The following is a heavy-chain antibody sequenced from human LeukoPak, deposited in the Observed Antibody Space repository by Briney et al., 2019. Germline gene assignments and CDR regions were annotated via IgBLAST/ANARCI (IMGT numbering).Heavy chain of an antibody. Sequence: SETLFLTFTVSGGSISSHYWSWIRQPPGKGLEWTGYICYSGSTNYNPSLKSRVTISVDTSKNQFSLKLSSVTAADTAVYYCARGYCSGGSCYSGPSWFDPWGRGTLVTVSS. CDR3: ARGYCSGGSCYSGPSWFDP. CDR2: ICYSGST. V-gene: IGHV4-59*11. CDR1: GGSISSHY. J-gene: IGHJ5*02. D-gene: IGHD2-15*01.